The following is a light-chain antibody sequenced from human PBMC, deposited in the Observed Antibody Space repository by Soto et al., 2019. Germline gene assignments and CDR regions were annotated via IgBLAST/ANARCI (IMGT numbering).Light chain of an antibody. CDR3: QHYNSYSEA. CDR2: DAS. Sequence: DIDMTQSPSTLSSSGGDRGSITCRASQSISTWLAWYQQIPGKAPKLLIYDASSLESGVPSRFSGSGSGTEFTITICSLQPDDFATDYCQHYNSYSEAFGQGPKVDIK. J-gene: IGKJ1*01. V-gene: IGKV1-5*01. CDR1: QSISTW.